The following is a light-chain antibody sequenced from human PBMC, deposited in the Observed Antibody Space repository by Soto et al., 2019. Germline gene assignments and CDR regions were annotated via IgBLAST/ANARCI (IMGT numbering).Light chain of an antibody. CDR2: GAS. Sequence: ETVMTQSPVTLSVSPGDTATLSCRASQRVSSHLAWYQQKPGQAPSLLIYGASTRATAIPARFSGSGSGTEFTLTISRLKSEDFAVYYCQQYNDWPAITFGQGTRLEIK. CDR3: QQYNDWPAIT. V-gene: IGKV3-15*01. J-gene: IGKJ5*01. CDR1: QRVSSH.